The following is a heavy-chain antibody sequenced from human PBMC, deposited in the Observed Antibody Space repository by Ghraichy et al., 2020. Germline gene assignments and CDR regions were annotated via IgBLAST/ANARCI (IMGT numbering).Heavy chain of an antibody. J-gene: IGHJ4*02. CDR2: ISYDGVNK. CDR1: GFTFSSYG. CDR3: AKDQLSHDYGGNCGY. Sequence: GESLRLSCAASGFTFSSYGMHWVRQAPGKGLEWVAVISYDGVNKYYADSVKGRFTISRDNSKNTLYLQMNSLRAEDTAVYYCAKDQLSHDYGGNCGYWGQGTLVTVSS. V-gene: IGHV3-30*18. D-gene: IGHD4-23*01.